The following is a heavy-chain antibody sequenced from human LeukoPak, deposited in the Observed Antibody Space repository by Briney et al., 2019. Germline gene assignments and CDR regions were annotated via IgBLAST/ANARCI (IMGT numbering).Heavy chain of an antibody. Sequence: PGGSLRLSCAVSGFTFSQYYMGWVRQAPGKGLESVAIIAGDGSYRAYVDSVKVRFTISRDNAKNSLYLHMSSLTAEDTAIYFCTFLVREPQHWGRGTLVTVSS. V-gene: IGHV3-7*01. D-gene: IGHD3-10*01. CDR2: IAGDGSYR. CDR3: TFLVREPQH. J-gene: IGHJ1*01. CDR1: GFTFSQYY.